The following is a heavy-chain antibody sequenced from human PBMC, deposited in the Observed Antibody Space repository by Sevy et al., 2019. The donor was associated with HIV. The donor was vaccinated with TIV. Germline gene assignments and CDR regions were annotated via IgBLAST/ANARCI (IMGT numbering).Heavy chain of an antibody. CDR1: GGSISSGGYY. V-gene: IGHV4-31*11. J-gene: IGHJ4*02. Sequence: SETLSLTCAVSGGSISSGGYYWSWIRQRPGKGLEWMGYIYYSGKTYYNPSLTSLKSRITISLDTSENQFSLKLSSVTAADTAVYYCARLKAGYCSTASCYTLDYWGQGTLVTVSS. CDR3: ARLKAGYCSTASCYTLDY. CDR2: IYYSGKT. D-gene: IGHD2-2*02.